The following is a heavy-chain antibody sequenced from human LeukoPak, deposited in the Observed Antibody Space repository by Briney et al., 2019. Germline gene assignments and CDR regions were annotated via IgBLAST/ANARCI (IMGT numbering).Heavy chain of an antibody. D-gene: IGHD2-2*01. J-gene: IGHJ1*01. Sequence: GASVKVSCKASGGTFSSYAISWVRQAPGQGLEWMGGTIPIFGTANYAQKFQGRVTITTDESTSTAYMELSSLRSEDTAVYYCAMCSSTSCYLGKEGYFQHWGQGTLVTVSS. CDR2: TIPIFGTA. V-gene: IGHV1-69*05. CDR3: AMCSSTSCYLGKEGYFQH. CDR1: GGTFSSYA.